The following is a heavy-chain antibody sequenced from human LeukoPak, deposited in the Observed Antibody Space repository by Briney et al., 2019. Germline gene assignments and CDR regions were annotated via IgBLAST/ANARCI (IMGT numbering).Heavy chain of an antibody. V-gene: IGHV3-30*03. Sequence: GRSLRLSCVASGFIFSRYGIHWVRQAPGKGLEWVAVISYDGSNKYYADSVKGRFTISRDNSKNTLYLQMNSLRAEDTAVYYCARAKYYYDSSPLDYWGQGTLVTVSS. J-gene: IGHJ4*02. CDR1: GFIFSRYG. D-gene: IGHD3-22*01. CDR2: ISYDGSNK. CDR3: ARAKYYYDSSPLDY.